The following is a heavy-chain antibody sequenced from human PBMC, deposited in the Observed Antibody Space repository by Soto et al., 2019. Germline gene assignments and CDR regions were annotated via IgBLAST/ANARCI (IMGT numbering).Heavy chain of an antibody. Sequence: PGGSLRLSCADSGFTFSRFAMSWVRQAPGKGLEWVSAISGSGDSTYYSDSVKGRFTISRDNSKNTLYLQMNSLRAEDTAVYYCATRGPQYYFDNWGQGNLVTVSS. CDR3: ATRGPQYYFDN. V-gene: IGHV3-23*01. CDR1: GFTFSRFA. D-gene: IGHD3-10*01. J-gene: IGHJ4*02. CDR2: ISGSGDST.